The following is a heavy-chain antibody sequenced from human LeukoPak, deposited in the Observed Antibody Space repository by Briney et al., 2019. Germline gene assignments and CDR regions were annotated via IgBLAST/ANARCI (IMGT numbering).Heavy chain of an antibody. D-gene: IGHD3-9*01. J-gene: IGHJ5*02. Sequence: ASVKVSCKASGYTFTSYYMHWVRQAPGQGLEWMGIINPSGGSASYAQKFQGRVTMTRDTSTSTVYVELSSLRSEDTAVYYCARGHVLRYFDWLFFDPWGQGTLVTVSS. CDR1: GYTFTSYY. CDR3: ARGHVLRYFDWLFFDP. V-gene: IGHV1-46*01. CDR2: INPSGGSA.